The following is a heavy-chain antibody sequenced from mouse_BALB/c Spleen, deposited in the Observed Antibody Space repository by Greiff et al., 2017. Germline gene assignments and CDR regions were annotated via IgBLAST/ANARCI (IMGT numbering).Heavy chain of an antibody. CDR3: VRTYGNYLYYFDY. CDR1: GFTFNTYA. D-gene: IGHD2-1*01. V-gene: IGHV10-1*02. Sequence: EVQRVESGGGLVQPKGSLKLSCAASGFTFNTYAMNWVRQAPGKGLEWVARIRSKSNNYATYYADSVKDRFTISRDDSQSMLYLQMNNLKTEDTAMYYCVRTYGNYLYYFDYWGQGTTLTVSS. J-gene: IGHJ2*01. CDR2: IRSKSNNYAT.